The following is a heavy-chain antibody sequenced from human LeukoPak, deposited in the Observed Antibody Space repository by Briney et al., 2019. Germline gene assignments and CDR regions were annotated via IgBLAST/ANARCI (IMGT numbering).Heavy chain of an antibody. V-gene: IGHV4-34*01. D-gene: IGHD5-24*01. J-gene: IGHJ6*03. CDR3: ARVKELATTFHYFYYYMVV. Sequence: SETLSLTCAVYGECFSGFYWSWSRQPPGRGLEWSGEINHSGSTNYNPSLKSRVTISVDTSKNQFFLKLSSVTAADTAVYYCARVKELATTFHYFYYYMVVWDKGATVTVSS. CDR2: INHSGST. CDR1: GECFSGFY.